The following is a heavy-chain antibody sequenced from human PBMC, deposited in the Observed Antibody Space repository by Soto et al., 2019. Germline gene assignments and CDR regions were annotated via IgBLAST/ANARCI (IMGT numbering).Heavy chain of an antibody. J-gene: IGHJ4*02. V-gene: IGHV3-30*18. CDR3: AKDLSPTVTTSWIDY. CDR2: ISYDGSNK. CDR1: GFTFSSYG. Sequence: PGGSLRLSCAASGFTFSSYGMHWVRQAPGKGLEWVAVISYDGSNKYYADSVKGRFTISRDNSKNRLYMQMNSLRAEDTAVYYCAKDLSPTVTTSWIDYWGQGTLVTVSS. D-gene: IGHD4-17*01.